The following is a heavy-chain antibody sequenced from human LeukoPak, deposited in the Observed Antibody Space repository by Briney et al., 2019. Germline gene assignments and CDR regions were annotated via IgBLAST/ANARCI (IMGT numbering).Heavy chain of an antibody. J-gene: IGHJ6*02. V-gene: IGHV3-30*18. CDR1: GFTFSSYG. CDR2: RSYDGNNQ. CDR3: AKRDYFGSVDSYYAMDV. Sequence: GGSLRLSCAASGFTFSSYGMHWVRQAPGKGLEWVAVRSYDGNNQYYGDSVKGRFTISRDNSKNTLYLQMNSLGAEDTAVYYCAKRDYFGSVDSYYAMDVWGQGTTVTVSS. D-gene: IGHD3-10*01.